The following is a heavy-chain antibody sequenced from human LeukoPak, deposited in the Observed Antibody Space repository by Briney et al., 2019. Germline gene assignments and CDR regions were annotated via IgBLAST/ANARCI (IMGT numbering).Heavy chain of an antibody. CDR3: AKDHRSSGWPYYFDY. CDR1: GFTFSSYA. V-gene: IGHV3-23*01. CDR2: ISGSGGST. J-gene: IGHJ4*02. Sequence: GGSLRLSCAASGFTFSSYAMSWVRQPPGKGLEWVSAISGSGGSTYYADSVKGRFTISRDNSKNTLYLQMNSLRAEDTAVYYCAKDHRSSGWPYYFDYWGQGTLVTVSS. D-gene: IGHD6-19*01.